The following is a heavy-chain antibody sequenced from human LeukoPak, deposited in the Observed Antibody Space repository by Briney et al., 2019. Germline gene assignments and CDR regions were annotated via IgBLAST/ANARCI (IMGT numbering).Heavy chain of an antibody. CDR2: IISDGSTT. CDR3: TRDWRYMAFDY. D-gene: IGHD1-14*01. V-gene: IGHV3-74*01. Sequence: PGGSLRLSCTASGFSFSNFWMQWVRQVPGKGLVWVSRIISDGSTTSYSDSVKGRFTISRDNAKNTLYLQMNSLKSEDTAVYYCTRDWRYMAFDYWGQGTLVTVSS. CDR1: GFSFSNFW. J-gene: IGHJ4*02.